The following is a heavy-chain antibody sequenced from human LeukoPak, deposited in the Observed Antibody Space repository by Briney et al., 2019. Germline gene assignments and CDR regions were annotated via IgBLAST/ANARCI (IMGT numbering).Heavy chain of an antibody. D-gene: IGHD1-7*01. V-gene: IGHV1-2*02. Sequence: ASVKVSCKASGYTFTSYDINWVRQATGQGLEWMGWINPNSGGTNYAQKFQGRVTMTRDTSISTAYMELSRLRSDDTAVYYCARAKDNWNYDYWGQGTLVTVSS. CDR3: ARAKDNWNYDY. CDR2: INPNSGGT. CDR1: GYTFTSYD. J-gene: IGHJ4*02.